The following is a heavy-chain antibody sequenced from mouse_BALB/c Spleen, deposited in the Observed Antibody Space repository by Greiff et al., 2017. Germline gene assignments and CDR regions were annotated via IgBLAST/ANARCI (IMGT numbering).Heavy chain of an antibody. D-gene: IGHD2-14*01. J-gene: IGHJ4*01. Sequence: QVQLQQPGAELVKPGASVKLSCKASGYTFTSYWMHWVKQRPGQGLEWIGEINPSNGRTNYNEKFKSKATLTVDKSSSTPYMQLSSLTSEDSAVYYCARRTYSSLAYYRYDYYAMGYWGQGTSVTVSS. V-gene: IGHV1S81*02. CDR2: INPSNGRT. CDR1: GYTFTSYW. CDR3: ARRTYSSLAYYRYDYYAMGY.